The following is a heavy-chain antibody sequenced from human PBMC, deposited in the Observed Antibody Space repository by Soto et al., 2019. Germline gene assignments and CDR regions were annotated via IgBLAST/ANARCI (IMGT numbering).Heavy chain of an antibody. CDR1: GYTFTGYY. D-gene: IGHD6-19*01. CDR2: MNPNSGDT. J-gene: IGHJ4*02. CDR3: ARGRPVPATGYPSDN. Sequence: QVQLVQSGAEVKKPGASVKVSCKASGYTFTGYYMHWVRQAPGQGLEWMGWMNPNSGDTKYAQNFQDRVTMTRDTSISTAYMELSSLRSDDTAVYYCARGRPVPATGYPSDNWGQGTLVTVSS. V-gene: IGHV1-2*02.